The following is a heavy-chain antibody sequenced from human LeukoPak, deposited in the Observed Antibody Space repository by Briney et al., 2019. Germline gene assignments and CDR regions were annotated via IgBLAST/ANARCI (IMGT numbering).Heavy chain of an antibody. D-gene: IGHD3-22*01. J-gene: IGHJ4*02. CDR1: GFTFSSYA. Sequence: PGGSLRLSCAASGFTFSSYAMSWVRQAPGKGLEWVSAISGSGGSTYYADSVKGRFTISRDNSKNTLYLQMNSPRAEDTAVYYCAKGAYIDYYDSGLYLYYFDYWGQGTLVTVSS. V-gene: IGHV3-23*01. CDR2: ISGSGGST. CDR3: AKGAYIDYYDSGLYLYYFDY.